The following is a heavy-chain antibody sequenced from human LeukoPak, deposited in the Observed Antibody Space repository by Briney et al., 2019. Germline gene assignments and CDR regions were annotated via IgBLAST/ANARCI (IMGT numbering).Heavy chain of an antibody. V-gene: IGHV3-23*01. D-gene: IGHD2-21*01. CDR3: AKAPAYCGGGCYSGYLQH. Sequence: GGSLRLSCAASGFTFSSYAMSWVRQAPGKGLEWVSGINGGGGNTYYADSVKGRLTISRDNSKNTLYLQMNSLRVEDTAVYYCAKAPAYCGGGCYSGYLQHWGQGTLVTVSS. J-gene: IGHJ1*01. CDR2: INGGGGNT. CDR1: GFTFSSYA.